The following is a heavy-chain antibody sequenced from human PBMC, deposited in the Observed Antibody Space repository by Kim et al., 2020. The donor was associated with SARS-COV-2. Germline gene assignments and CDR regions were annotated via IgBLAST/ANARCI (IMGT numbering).Heavy chain of an antibody. D-gene: IGHD5-18*01. V-gene: IGHV4-59*01. CDR2: IDDSGST. CDR3: ATYTWIELWVRVGYFEY. CDR1: GDSISGYY. Sequence: SETLSLTCVVSGDSISGYYWSWIRQSPGKGLEWIGYIDDSGSTNYNPSLKSRVTITIDTSKKQFSLNLRSVTASDTAVYYCATYTWIELWVRVGYFEYWG. J-gene: IGHJ4*03.